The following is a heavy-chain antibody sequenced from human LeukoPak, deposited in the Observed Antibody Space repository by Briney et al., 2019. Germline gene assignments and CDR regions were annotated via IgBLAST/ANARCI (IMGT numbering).Heavy chain of an antibody. CDR3: ARRNTADASIDF. CDR2: IFYSGGT. J-gene: IGHJ4*02. Sequence: PSETLSLTCTVSGGSMGGHWWSWIRQSPGKGLEWIGDIFYSGGTNNNSPLKSRLTMSLDTSKNQFSLKLSSVTAADTAMYYCARRNTADASIDFWGQGILVIASS. CDR1: GGSMGGHW. D-gene: IGHD2/OR15-2a*01. V-gene: IGHV4-59*08.